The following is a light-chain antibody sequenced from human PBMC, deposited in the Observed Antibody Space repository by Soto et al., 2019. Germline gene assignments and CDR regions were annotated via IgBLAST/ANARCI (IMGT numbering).Light chain of an antibody. CDR3: QKYGRSPLT. J-gene: IGKJ1*01. Sequence: EIVLTRSPGTLALSPGERATLSCRASQTVSTRYLAWYQQKPGQAPRLLIYATSYRANDTPVRFSAGGAGTDFTLTISSLEPEDSAVYYCQKYGRSPLTCGQGTKVDIK. V-gene: IGKV3-20*01. CDR2: ATS. CDR1: QTVSTRY.